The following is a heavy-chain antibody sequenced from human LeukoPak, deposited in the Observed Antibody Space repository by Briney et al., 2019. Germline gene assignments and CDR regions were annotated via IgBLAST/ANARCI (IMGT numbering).Heavy chain of an antibody. CDR3: ARATIYYYYMDV. Sequence: SETLSLTCAVDGGSFSGYYWSWIRQPPRKGLEWIGEINHSGRTNYNPSLKSRVTMSIDTSKKEFSLRLSSVTAADTAVYYCARATIYYYYMDVWGKGTTVTVSS. D-gene: IGHD2-2*01. V-gene: IGHV4-34*01. J-gene: IGHJ6*03. CDR1: GGSFSGYY. CDR2: INHSGRT.